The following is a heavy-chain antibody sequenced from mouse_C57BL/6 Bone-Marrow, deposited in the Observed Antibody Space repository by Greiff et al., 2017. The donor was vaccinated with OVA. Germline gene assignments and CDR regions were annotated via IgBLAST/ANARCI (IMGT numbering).Heavy chain of an antibody. D-gene: IGHD2-1*01. Sequence: QVQLQQPGAELVKPGASVKLSCKASGYTFTSYWMQWVKQRPGQGLEWIGEIDPSDSYTNYNQKFKGKATLTVDTSSSTAYMQLSSRTSEDSAVYYCAIYYGNYTGFAYGGQGTLVTVSA. J-gene: IGHJ3*01. CDR3: AIYYGNYTGFAY. CDR1: GYTFTSYW. CDR2: IDPSDSYT. V-gene: IGHV1-50*01.